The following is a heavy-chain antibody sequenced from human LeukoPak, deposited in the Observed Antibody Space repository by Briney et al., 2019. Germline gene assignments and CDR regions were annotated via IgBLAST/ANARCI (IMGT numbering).Heavy chain of an antibody. CDR2: INHSGST. Sequence: SETLSLTCTVSGGSISSGSYYWSWIRQPPGKGLEWIGEINHSGSTNYNPSLKSRVTISVDTSKNQFSLKLSSVTAADTAVYFCARGPYSYDSSGAFDIWGQGTMVTVSS. D-gene: IGHD3-22*01. CDR3: ARGPYSYDSSGAFDI. V-gene: IGHV4-39*07. J-gene: IGHJ3*02. CDR1: GGSISSGSYY.